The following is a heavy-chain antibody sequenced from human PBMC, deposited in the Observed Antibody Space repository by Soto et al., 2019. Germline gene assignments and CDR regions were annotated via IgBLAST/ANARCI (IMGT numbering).Heavy chain of an antibody. D-gene: IGHD2-15*01. V-gene: IGHV1-8*01. CDR1: GYTFTSYD. CDR3: ARGVVVVAATDNWFDP. J-gene: IGHJ5*02. CDR2: MNPNSGNT. Sequence: QVQLVQSGAEVKKPGASVKVSCKASGYTFTSYDINWVRQATGQGLEWMGWMNPNSGNTGYAQKFQGRVTMNRNTSISTAYMELSSLRSEDTAVYYCARGVVVVAATDNWFDPWGQGTLVTVSS.